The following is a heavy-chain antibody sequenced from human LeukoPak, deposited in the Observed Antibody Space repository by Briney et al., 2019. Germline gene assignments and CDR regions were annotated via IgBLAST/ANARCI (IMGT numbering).Heavy chain of an antibody. Sequence: PSETLSLTCAVYGGSFSGYYWSWIRQPPGKGLEWIGEINHSGSTNYNPSLKSRVTISVTTSKNQFYLKLSSVTAADTAVYYGVSALEQQVVREGSCFYCYYYLDVWGEGTTVTVSS. J-gene: IGHJ6*03. CDR3: VSALEQQVVREGSCFYCYYYLDV. CDR1: GGSFSGYY. V-gene: IGHV4-34*01. CDR2: INHSGST. D-gene: IGHD6-13*01.